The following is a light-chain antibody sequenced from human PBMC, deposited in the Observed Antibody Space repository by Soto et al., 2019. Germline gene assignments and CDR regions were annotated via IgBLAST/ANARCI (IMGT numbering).Light chain of an antibody. CDR3: SAFAGNNNLV. CDR1: SSDVGGYNY. J-gene: IGLJ2*01. Sequence: SALTQPPSASGSPGQSVTISCTGTSSDVGGYNYVSWYQQHPGKAPKLMISEVSKRPSGVPDRFSGSKSGNTASLTVSGLQGEDEAEYYCSAFAGNNNLVFGGGTKLTVL. CDR2: EVS. V-gene: IGLV2-8*01.